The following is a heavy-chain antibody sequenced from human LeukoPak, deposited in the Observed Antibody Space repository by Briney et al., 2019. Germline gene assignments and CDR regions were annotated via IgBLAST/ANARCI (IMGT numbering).Heavy chain of an antibody. CDR1: GYTFTSYD. D-gene: IGHD3-9*01. CDR3: ARETTIPPYYFDY. J-gene: IGHJ4*02. Sequence: ASVKVSCKASGYTFTSYDITWVRQAPGQGLEWTGWMSPNSGNTGYAQKFQGRVTMTRNTSITTAYMELSSLTSEDTAVYYCARETTIPPYYFDYWGLGSQVTVSP. CDR2: MSPNSGNT. V-gene: IGHV1-8*01.